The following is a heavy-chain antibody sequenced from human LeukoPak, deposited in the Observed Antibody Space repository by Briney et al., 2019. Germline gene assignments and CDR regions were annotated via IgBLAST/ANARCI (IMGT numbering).Heavy chain of an antibody. CDR3: ARVRYSDVLTGYYGDGYFDY. V-gene: IGHV3-53*01. Sequence: PGGSLGLSCAASGFSISSNYMSWGRPAPGEGLGWGSVIYSGGSTYYAQSVQGRFTISRDSSRNTLYLQMNSLRAEDTAVYYCARVRYSDVLTGYYGDGYFDYWGQGTLVTVSS. J-gene: IGHJ4*02. CDR2: IYSGGST. D-gene: IGHD3-9*01. CDR1: GFSISSNY.